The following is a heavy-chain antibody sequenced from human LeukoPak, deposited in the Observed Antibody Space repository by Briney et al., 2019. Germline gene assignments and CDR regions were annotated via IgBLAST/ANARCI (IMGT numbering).Heavy chain of an antibody. CDR1: GFTFSNAW. Sequence: PGGSLRLSCADSGFTFSNAWMSWVRQAPGKGLEWVGRIKSKTDGGTTDYAAPVKGRFTISRDDSKNTLYLQMNSLKTEDTAVYYCTTDLPNWLFDYWGQGTLVTVSS. D-gene: IGHD7-27*01. CDR2: IKSKTDGGTT. J-gene: IGHJ4*02. CDR3: TTDLPNWLFDY. V-gene: IGHV3-15*01.